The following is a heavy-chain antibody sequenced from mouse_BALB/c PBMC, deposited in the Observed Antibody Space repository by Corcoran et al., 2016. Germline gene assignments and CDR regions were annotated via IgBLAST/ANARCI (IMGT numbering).Heavy chain of an antibody. J-gene: IGHJ4*01. CDR1: GYTFTNYG. Sequence: QIQLVQSGPELKKPGETVKISCKASGYTFTNYGMNWVKQAPGKGLKWMGWINTYTGEPTYADDIKGRFAFSLETSASTAYLQINNLKNEDTATYFCARGGYRYGGYAMDYWGQGTSVTVSS. CDR2: INTYTGEP. D-gene: IGHD2-14*01. V-gene: IGHV9-3-1*01. CDR3: ARGGYRYGGYAMDY.